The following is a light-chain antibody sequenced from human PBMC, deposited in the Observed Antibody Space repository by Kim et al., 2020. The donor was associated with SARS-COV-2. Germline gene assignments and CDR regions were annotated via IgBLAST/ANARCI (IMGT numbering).Light chain of an antibody. J-gene: IGLJ2*01. CDR2: DDD. CDR3: ATWDDSLNVPV. CDR1: SSNIGSNT. Sequence: ELTQPPSASGTPGQRVIITCSRSSSNIGSNTVSWFQQFPGMAPKVVIYDDDEWPSGVPDRFSGSKSGTSASLAISGLQSEDEAVYYCATWDDSLNVPVIGGGTQLTVL. V-gene: IGLV1-44*01.